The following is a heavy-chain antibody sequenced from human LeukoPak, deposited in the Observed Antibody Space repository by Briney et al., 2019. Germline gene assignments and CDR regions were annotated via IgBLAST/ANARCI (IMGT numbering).Heavy chain of an antibody. CDR2: IYYSGGT. D-gene: IGHD3-10*01. CDR1: GCSISSYD. V-gene: IGHV4-59*08. CDR3: ARWGYYGSGSYPNWFDP. J-gene: IGHJ5*02. Sequence: SETLSLTCTVSGCSISSYDWSWVRQPPGKGLEWVGYIYYSGGTNYNPSLKSRVTISVATSKNQFSLKLSSVTAADTAVYYCARWGYYGSGSYPNWFDPWGQGTLVTVSS.